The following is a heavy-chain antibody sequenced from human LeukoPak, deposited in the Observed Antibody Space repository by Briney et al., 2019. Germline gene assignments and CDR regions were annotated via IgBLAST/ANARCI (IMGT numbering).Heavy chain of an antibody. CDR3: ASQGYSSGWYNPYAFDI. CDR2: IYTSGST. J-gene: IGHJ3*02. D-gene: IGHD6-19*01. Sequence: SETLSLTCTVFGGSISSYYWSWIRQPPGKGLEWIGYIYTSGSTNYNPSLKSRVTISVDTSKNQFSLKLSSVTAADTAVYYCASQGYSSGWYNPYAFDIWGQGTMVTVSS. V-gene: IGHV4-4*09. CDR1: GGSISSYY.